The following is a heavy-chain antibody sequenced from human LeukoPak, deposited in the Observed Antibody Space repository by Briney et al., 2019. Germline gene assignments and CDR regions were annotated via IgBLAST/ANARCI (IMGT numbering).Heavy chain of an antibody. CDR3: ARFNYYDSSGHFDY. J-gene: IGHJ4*02. CDR2: ISGSGGST. Sequence: GGSLRLSCAASGFTFSNYAMSWVRQAPGKGLEWVSAISGSGGSTYYTDSVKGRFTISRDNSKNTLYLQMNSLRVEDTAVYYCARFNYYDSSGHFDYWGQGTLVTVS. D-gene: IGHD3-22*01. V-gene: IGHV3-23*01. CDR1: GFTFSNYA.